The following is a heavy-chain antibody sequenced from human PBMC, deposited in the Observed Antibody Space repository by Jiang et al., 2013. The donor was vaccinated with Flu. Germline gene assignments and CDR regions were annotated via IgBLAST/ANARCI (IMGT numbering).Heavy chain of an antibody. J-gene: IGHJ4*02. D-gene: IGHD3-10*01. CDR2: IRYDGSNK. Sequence: QLVESGGGVVQPGGSLRLSCAASGFTFSSYGMHWVRQAPGKGLEWVAFIRYDGSNKYYADSVKGRFTISRDNSKNTLYLQMNSLRAEDTAVYYCAKDGQIYGSGSYYFDYWGQGTLVTVSS. CDR3: AKDGQIYGSGSYYFDY. V-gene: IGHV3-30*02. CDR1: GFTFSSYG.